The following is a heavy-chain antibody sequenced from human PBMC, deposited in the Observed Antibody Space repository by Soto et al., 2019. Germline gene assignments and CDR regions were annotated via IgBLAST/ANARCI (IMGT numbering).Heavy chain of an antibody. D-gene: IGHD3-22*01. J-gene: IGHJ4*02. CDR3: AKAALYYDSSGYSDSRYYFDS. V-gene: IGHV3-23*01. Sequence: VQLLESGGGLVQPGGSLRLSCAASGFTFSPCAMNWVRQAPGKGLKWVSGISGSGGSRHYADSVRGRFTISRDNSKNTLFLQMNSLGAEDTAVYYCAKAALYYDSSGYSDSRYYFDSWGQGTLVTVSS. CDR1: GFTFSPCA. CDR2: ISGSGGSR.